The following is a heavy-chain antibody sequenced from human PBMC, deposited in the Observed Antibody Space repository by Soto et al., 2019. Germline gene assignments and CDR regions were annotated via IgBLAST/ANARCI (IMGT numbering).Heavy chain of an antibody. CDR3: ARDQCSSTSCYYY. J-gene: IGHJ4*02. D-gene: IGHD2-2*01. Sequence: SVKVSCKASGGTFSSYTISWVRQAPGQGLEWMGRIIPILGIANYAQKFQGRVTITADKSTSTAYMELSSLRSEDTAVYYCARDQCSSTSCYYYWGQGTLVTVSS. V-gene: IGHV1-69*04. CDR1: GGTFSSYT. CDR2: IIPILGIA.